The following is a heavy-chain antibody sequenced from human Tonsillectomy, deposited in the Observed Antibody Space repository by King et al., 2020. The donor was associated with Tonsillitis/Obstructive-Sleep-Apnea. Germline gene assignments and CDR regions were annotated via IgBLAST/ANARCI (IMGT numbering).Heavy chain of an antibody. J-gene: IGHJ1*01. CDR3: ARDYYDRSGYYHGYFQH. V-gene: IGHV1-18*01. CDR1: GYTFTNYD. CDR2: SRPYNGDT. D-gene: IGHD3-22*01. Sequence: VQLVQSGAEVKKPGASVKVSCKASGYTFTNYDITWVRQAPGQGLEWMGWSRPYNGDTNYAQKLQGRVTMTSDTSTSTAYMEQRSLRSDDTAVYYCARDYYDRSGYYHGYFQHWGQGTLVTVSS.